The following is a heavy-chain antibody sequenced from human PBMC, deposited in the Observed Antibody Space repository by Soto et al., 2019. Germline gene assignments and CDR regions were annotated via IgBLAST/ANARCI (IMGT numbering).Heavy chain of an antibody. CDR1: GYTFPSYG. Sequence: QVQLVQSGAEVKKPGASVKVSCKASGYTFPSYGISWVRQAPGQGLEWMGWISAYNGNTNYAQKLQGRVTMATDTSTSTAYMELRSLRSDDTAVYYCARDWTYYVSSAYYSDAFDIWGQGTMVTVSS. J-gene: IGHJ3*02. V-gene: IGHV1-18*01. CDR2: ISAYNGNT. D-gene: IGHD3-22*01. CDR3: ARDWTYYVSSAYYSDAFDI.